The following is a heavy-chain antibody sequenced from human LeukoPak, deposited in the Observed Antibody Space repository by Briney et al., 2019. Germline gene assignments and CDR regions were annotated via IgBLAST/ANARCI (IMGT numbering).Heavy chain of an antibody. Sequence: SETLSLTCAVSGGSISSQYWSWIRQPPGKGLEWIGYIYYSGSTSYNPSLKSRVTISVDTSKNQFSLRLSSVTAADTAVYYCARDIISEYSSSHSHFDPWGQGTLVTVSS. J-gene: IGHJ5*02. V-gene: IGHV4-59*11. CDR1: GGSISSQY. CDR3: ARDIISEYSSSHSHFDP. D-gene: IGHD6-6*01. CDR2: IYYSGST.